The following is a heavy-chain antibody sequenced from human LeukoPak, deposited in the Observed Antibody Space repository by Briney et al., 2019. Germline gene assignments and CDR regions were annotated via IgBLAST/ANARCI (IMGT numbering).Heavy chain of an antibody. D-gene: IGHD6-6*01. J-gene: IGHJ5*02. CDR1: GYTFTGYY. CDR2: INPNSGGT. CDR3: ARVSQGLEYPLAFLDP. V-gene: IGHV1-2*02. Sequence: GASVKVSCKASGYTFTGYYMHWVRQAPGQGLEWMGWINPNSGGTNYAQKFQGRVTMTRDTSISTAYMELSRLRSDDTAVYYCARVSQGLEYPLAFLDPWGQGTLVTVSS.